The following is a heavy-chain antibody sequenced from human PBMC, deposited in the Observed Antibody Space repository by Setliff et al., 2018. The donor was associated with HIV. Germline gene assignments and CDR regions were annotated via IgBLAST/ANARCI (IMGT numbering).Heavy chain of an antibody. Sequence: SETLSLTCAVSGDSMSSGDYSWNWIRQPPGKGLEWIGSIYYSGSTYYNPSLKSRVTISVDTSKNQFSLKLSSVTAADTAVYYCAAKGSGYDPGVDYWGQGTLVTVSS. CDR3: AAKGSGYDPGVDY. CDR2: IYYSGST. CDR1: GDSMSSGDYS. V-gene: IGHV4-39*01. J-gene: IGHJ4*02. D-gene: IGHD5-12*01.